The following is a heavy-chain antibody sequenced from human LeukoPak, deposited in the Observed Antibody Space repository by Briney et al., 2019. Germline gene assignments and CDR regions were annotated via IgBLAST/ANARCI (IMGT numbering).Heavy chain of an antibody. CDR1: GFTFSKYA. Sequence: QPGGSLRLSCAASGFTFSKYAISWVRQAPGKGLEWVSTIGASGDGTYYADSVKGRFTISRDNAKNSLYLQMNSLRAEDTAVYYCARDFLVWFGESLHGVYYYYGMDVWGQGTTVTVSS. CDR3: ARDFLVWFGESLHGVYYYYGMDV. J-gene: IGHJ6*02. D-gene: IGHD3-10*01. CDR2: IGASGDGT. V-gene: IGHV3-23*01.